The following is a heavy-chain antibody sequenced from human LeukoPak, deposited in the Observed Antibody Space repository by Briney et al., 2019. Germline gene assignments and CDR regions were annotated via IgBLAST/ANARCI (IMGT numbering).Heavy chain of an antibody. CDR2: IYPGDSDT. Sequence: GESLKISCKGSGYSFTNYWIGWVRQMPGKGLELMGIIYPGDSDTRYSPSFQGQVTISADKSITTAYLQWSSLKASDTAMYYCARRGYGADHYYYYYYMDVWGKGTTVTVSS. CDR3: ARRGYGADHYYYYYYMDV. J-gene: IGHJ6*03. CDR1: GYSFTNYW. V-gene: IGHV5-51*01. D-gene: IGHD5-18*01.